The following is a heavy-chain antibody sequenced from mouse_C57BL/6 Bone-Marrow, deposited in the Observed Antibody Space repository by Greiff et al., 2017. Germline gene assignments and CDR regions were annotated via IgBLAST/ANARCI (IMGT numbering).Heavy chain of an antibody. V-gene: IGHV1-26*01. CDR2: INPNNGGT. D-gene: IGHD1-1*01. Sequence: EVQLQQSGPELVKPGASVKISCKASGYTFTDYYMNWVKQSHGKSLELIGDINPNNGGTSYNQKFKGKATLTVDKSSSTAYMELRSLTSEDSAVYYCASYGSSYEAMDYWGQGTSVTVSS. J-gene: IGHJ4*01. CDR1: GYTFTDYY. CDR3: ASYGSSYEAMDY.